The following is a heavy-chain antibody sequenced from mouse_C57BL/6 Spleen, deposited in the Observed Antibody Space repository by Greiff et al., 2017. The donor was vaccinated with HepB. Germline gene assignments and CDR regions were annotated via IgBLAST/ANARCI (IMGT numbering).Heavy chain of an antibody. D-gene: IGHD2-2*01. CDR2: ISSGGSYT. CDR3: ARQGYDEYYFDY. J-gene: IGHJ2*01. CDR1: GFTFSSYG. Sequence: EVQRVESGGDLVKPGGSLKLSCAASGFTFSSYGMSWVRQTPDKRLEWVATISSGGSYTYYPDSVKGRFTISRDNAKNTLYLQMSSLKSEDTAMYYCARQGYDEYYFDYWGQGTTLTVSS. V-gene: IGHV5-6*01.